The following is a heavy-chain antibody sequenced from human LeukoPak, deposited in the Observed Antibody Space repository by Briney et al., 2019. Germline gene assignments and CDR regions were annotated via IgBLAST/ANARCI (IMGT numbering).Heavy chain of an antibody. J-gene: IGHJ4*02. CDR3: ARTGLQSKGYFDI. CDR2: IYSGGYT. Sequence: AGGSLRLSCAASGFSVSSNYMSWVRQAPGKGLEWVSVIYSGGYTYYADSVKGRFTISRHDSKKTVYLQMNSLKPEDTAVYYCARTGLQSKGYFDIWGQGTLVTVSS. CDR1: GFSVSSNY. D-gene: IGHD5-24*01. V-gene: IGHV3-53*04.